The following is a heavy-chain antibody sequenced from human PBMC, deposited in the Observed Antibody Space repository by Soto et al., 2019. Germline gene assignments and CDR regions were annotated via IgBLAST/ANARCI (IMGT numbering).Heavy chain of an antibody. J-gene: IGHJ6*03. D-gene: IGHD6-6*01. V-gene: IGHV3-74*01. Sequence: GGSLRLSCAASGFTFSSYWMHWVRQAPGKGLVWVSRINSDGSSTSYADSVKGRFTISRDNAKNRLYLQMNSLRAEDTAVYYCGRKYSSSISYYYYYYMDVWGKGTTVTVSS. CDR3: GRKYSSSISYYYYYYMDV. CDR1: GFTFSSYW. CDR2: INSDGSST.